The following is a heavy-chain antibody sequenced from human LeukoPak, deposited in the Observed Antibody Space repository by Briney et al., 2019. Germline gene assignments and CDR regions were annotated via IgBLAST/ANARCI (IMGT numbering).Heavy chain of an antibody. CDR2: INPNTGDR. Sequence: VASVKVSCKASGYTFTSYHINWVRQAAGQRLEWMGWINPNTGDRGSAQKFQGRFTITRNTSISTAYMELSSLRSEDTAVYFCARTTSLTASGYDYWGQGTLVTVSS. CDR3: ARTTSLTASGYDY. CDR1: GYTFTSYH. J-gene: IGHJ4*02. V-gene: IGHV1-8*03. D-gene: IGHD4-17*01.